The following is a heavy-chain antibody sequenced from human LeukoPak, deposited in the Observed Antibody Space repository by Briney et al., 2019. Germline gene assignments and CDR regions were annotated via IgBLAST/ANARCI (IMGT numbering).Heavy chain of an antibody. J-gene: IGHJ6*02. CDR2: IYYSGST. D-gene: IGHD3-3*02. CDR1: GGSISSYY. CDR3: ARTGWPQSFYDGMDV. Sequence: SETLSLTCTVSGGSISSYYWSWIRQHPGKGLEWIGYIYYSGSTNYNPSLKSRVTISVDTSKNQFSLKLSSVTAADTAVYYCARTGWPQSFYDGMDVWGQGTTVTVSS. V-gene: IGHV4-59*08.